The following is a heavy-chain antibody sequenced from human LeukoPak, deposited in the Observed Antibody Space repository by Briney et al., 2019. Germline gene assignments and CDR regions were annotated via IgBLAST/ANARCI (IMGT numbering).Heavy chain of an antibody. Sequence: PGGSLRLSCAAFGFTFSSYAMSWVRRAPGKGLEWVSSISGSGGNTYYAQSVKGRFSISRDNSKNTLNLQMDSLRADDTALYFCAKDPWNTAVANTNGWFDPWGQGTLVTVSS. CDR3: AKDPWNTAVANTNGWFDP. CDR2: ISGSGGNT. V-gene: IGHV3-23*01. D-gene: IGHD1/OR15-1a*01. CDR1: GFTFSSYA. J-gene: IGHJ5*02.